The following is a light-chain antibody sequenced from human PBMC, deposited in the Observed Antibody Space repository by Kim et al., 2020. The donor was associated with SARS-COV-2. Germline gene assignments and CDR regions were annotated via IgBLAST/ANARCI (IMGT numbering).Light chain of an antibody. Sequence: NFMLTQPHSVSESPGKTVTISCTRSSGSIANKYVQWYQQRPGSAPTTVIYEDNQRPSGVPDRFSGSIDSSSNSASLTISGLKTEDEADYYCQSYDSNSVVFGGGTKLTVL. CDR1: SGSIANKY. J-gene: IGLJ2*01. CDR2: EDN. V-gene: IGLV6-57*04. CDR3: QSYDSNSVV.